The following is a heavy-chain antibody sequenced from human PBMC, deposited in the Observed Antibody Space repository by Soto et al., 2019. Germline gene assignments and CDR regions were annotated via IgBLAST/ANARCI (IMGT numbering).Heavy chain of an antibody. CDR3: AKELVGYYYDSSGYELDY. D-gene: IGHD3-22*01. V-gene: IGHV3-23*01. Sequence: GGSLRLSCAASGFTFSSYAMSWVRQAPGKGLEWVSAISGSGGSTYYADSVKGRFTISRDNSKNTLYLQMNSLRAEDTAVYYCAKELVGYYYDSSGYELDYWGQGTLVTVS. J-gene: IGHJ4*02. CDR1: GFTFSSYA. CDR2: ISGSGGST.